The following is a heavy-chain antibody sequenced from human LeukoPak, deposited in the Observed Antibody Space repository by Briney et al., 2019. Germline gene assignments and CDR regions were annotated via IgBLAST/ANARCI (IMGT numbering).Heavy chain of an antibody. D-gene: IGHD3-3*01. V-gene: IGHV4-34*01. CDR3: ATAYYDFWSGYPPGWFDP. Sequence: SETLSLTCAVYGGSFSGYYWSWIRQPPGKGLEWIGEINHSGSTNYNPSLKSRVTISVDTSKNQFSLKLSSATAADTAVYYCATAYYDFWSGYPPGWFDPWGQGTLVTVSS. CDR2: INHSGST. CDR1: GGSFSGYY. J-gene: IGHJ5*02.